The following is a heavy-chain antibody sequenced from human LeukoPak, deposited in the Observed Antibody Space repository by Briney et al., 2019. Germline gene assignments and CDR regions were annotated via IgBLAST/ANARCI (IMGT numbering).Heavy chain of an antibody. Sequence: GGSLRISCAASGFTVSNNYMTWVRQAPGKGLEWVSIIYSDGRTYYADSVKGRFNISRDNSKNTLYPQMNSLRAEDTAVYYCARDTGGFDYWGQGTLVTVSS. V-gene: IGHV3-53*01. CDR1: GFTVSNNY. J-gene: IGHJ4*02. CDR3: ARDTGGFDY. CDR2: IYSDGRT. D-gene: IGHD3-16*01.